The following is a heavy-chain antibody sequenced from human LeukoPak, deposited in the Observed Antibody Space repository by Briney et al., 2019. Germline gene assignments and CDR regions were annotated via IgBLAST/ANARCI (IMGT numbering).Heavy chain of an antibody. V-gene: IGHV3-23*01. J-gene: IGHJ6*02. D-gene: IGHD3-3*01. CDR1: GFTFSSYA. CDR2: LSDSGGST. CDR3: AKGPTIFGVVIIWDYYYGMDV. Sequence: GGSLRLSCAASGFTFSSYAMTWVRQAPGKGLEWVSALSDSGGSTYYADSVKGRFTISRDSSKNTLYLQMNGLRAEDTAVYYCAKGPTIFGVVIIWDYYYGMDVWGQGTTVTVSS.